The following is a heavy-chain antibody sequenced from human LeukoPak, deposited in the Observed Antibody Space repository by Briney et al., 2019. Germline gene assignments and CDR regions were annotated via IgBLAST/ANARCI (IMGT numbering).Heavy chain of an antibody. CDR1: GFTLSSYA. J-gene: IGHJ6*02. CDR2: ISYDGSNK. CDR3: ARDRQYYGSGNLDV. V-gene: IGHV3-30-3*01. D-gene: IGHD3-10*01. Sequence: PGGSLRLSCVASGFTLSSYAMHWARQAPGKGLEWEAVISYDGSNKYCADSVRGRFTISRDNSKNTLYLQMNSLRVEDTAVYYCARDRQYYGSGNLDVWGQGTTVTVSS.